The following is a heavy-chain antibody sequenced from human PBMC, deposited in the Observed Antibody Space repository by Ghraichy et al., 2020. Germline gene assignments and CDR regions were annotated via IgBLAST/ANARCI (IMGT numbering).Heavy chain of an antibody. CDR1: GGSISNYY. Sequence: SETLSLTCTVSGGSISNYYWSWSRKRPRQGQEWIGFIHSRGNTNYNPTLKSRVSISLDQSNNEFSLSLTSVTAADTAVYYCSRAPGVGWAVNWFDPWGQGVLVTVSS. CDR3: SRAPGVGWAVNWFDP. V-gene: IGHV4-59*01. J-gene: IGHJ5*02. D-gene: IGHD1-26*01. CDR2: IHSRGNT.